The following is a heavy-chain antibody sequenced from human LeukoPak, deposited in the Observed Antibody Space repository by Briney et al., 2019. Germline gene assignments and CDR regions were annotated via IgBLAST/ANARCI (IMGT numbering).Heavy chain of an antibody. CDR1: GLTFCNCW. CDR2: IEYDESKT. CDR3: ARDPPYYYDSSGYSDY. J-gene: IGHJ4*02. V-gene: IGHV3-74*01. Sequence: GGSLRPSCAASGLTFCNCWMHWVRHAPGKGPEWVSRIEYDESKTQYADSVKGRFTISRDNAKNSLYLQMNSLRAEDTAVYYCARDPPYYYDSSGYSDYWGQGTLVTVSS. D-gene: IGHD3-22*01.